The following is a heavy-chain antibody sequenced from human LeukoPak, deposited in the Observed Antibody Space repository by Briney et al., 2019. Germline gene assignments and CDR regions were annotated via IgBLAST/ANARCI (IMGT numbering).Heavy chain of an antibody. CDR2: INSDGSST. CDR1: GFTFSSYW. Sequence: GGSLRLPCAASGFTFSSYWMHWVRQAPGKGLVWVSRINSDGSSTTYADSVKGRFTISRDNAKNTLYLQMNSLRAEDTAVYYCARDPRAIAVAGNEYFQHWGQGTLVTVSS. D-gene: IGHD6-19*01. CDR3: ARDPRAIAVAGNEYFQH. V-gene: IGHV3-74*01. J-gene: IGHJ1*01.